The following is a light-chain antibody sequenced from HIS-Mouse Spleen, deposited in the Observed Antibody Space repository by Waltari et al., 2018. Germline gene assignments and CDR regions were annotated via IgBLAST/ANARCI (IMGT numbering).Light chain of an antibody. J-gene: IGKJ1*01. CDR3: QQLNSYPPT. V-gene: IGKV1-9*01. CDR2: AAS. Sequence: DIQLTQSPSFLSASVGDRVTITCRASQGITSYLALYQQKPGKAPTLLIYAASTLQSGVPSRFSGSGSGTEFTLTISSLQPEDFATYYCQQLNSYPPTFGQGTKVEIK. CDR1: QGITSY.